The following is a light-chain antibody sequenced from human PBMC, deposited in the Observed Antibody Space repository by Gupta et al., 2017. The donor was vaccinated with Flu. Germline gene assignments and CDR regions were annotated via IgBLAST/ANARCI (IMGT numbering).Light chain of an antibody. Sequence: EMVMTQSPATLSVSPGERATLSCRASQSVSSDLAWYQQKPGQTPRLLIYGAFTRAAGIPARFSGSGSGTEFTLTISSLQSEDFAVYYCQHYNNWPRTFGQGTTVEIK. V-gene: IGKV3-15*01. CDR2: GAF. CDR1: QSVSSD. CDR3: QHYNNWPRT. J-gene: IGKJ1*01.